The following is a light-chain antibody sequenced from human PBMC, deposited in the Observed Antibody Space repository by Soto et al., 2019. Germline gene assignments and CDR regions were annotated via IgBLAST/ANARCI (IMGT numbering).Light chain of an antibody. J-gene: IGKJ4*01. CDR1: QSVSTY. V-gene: IGKV3-11*01. Sequence: ETVLTQSPATLSLSPGERAILSCRASQSVSTYLAWYQQKPGQAPRLLISDASNRATGIPDRFSGSGPGTDLTLTINRLEPEDFAGYYCQQRSSWPLTFGGGTKVEIK. CDR3: QQRSSWPLT. CDR2: DAS.